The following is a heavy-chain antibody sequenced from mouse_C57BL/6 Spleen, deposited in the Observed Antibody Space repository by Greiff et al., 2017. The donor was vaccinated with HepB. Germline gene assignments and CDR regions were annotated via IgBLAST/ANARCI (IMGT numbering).Heavy chain of an antibody. V-gene: IGHV5-17*01. Sequence: EVQGVESGGGLVKPGGSLKLSCAASGFTFSDYGMHWVRQAPEKGLEWVAYISSGSSTIYYADTVKGRFTISRDNAKNTLFLQMTSLRSEDTAMYYCASPSLYYGSSWFAYWGQGTLVTVSA. CDR3: ASPSLYYGSSWFAY. CDR2: ISSGSSTI. J-gene: IGHJ3*01. CDR1: GFTFSDYG. D-gene: IGHD1-1*01.